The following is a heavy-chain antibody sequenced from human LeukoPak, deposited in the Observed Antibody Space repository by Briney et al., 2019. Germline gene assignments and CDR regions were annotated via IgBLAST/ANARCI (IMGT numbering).Heavy chain of an antibody. Sequence: GGSLRLSCAASGFTFNNYGMHWVRQAPGKGLQWVAVMWAGGRLQYYADSVQGRFTVSRDISRNTLYLQMNSLRAEDTAVYYCARDMVYARVGFFDYWGQGTLVTVSS. CDR2: MWAGGRLQ. D-gene: IGHD2-8*01. CDR1: GFTFNNYG. V-gene: IGHV3-33*01. J-gene: IGHJ4*02. CDR3: ARDMVYARVGFFDY.